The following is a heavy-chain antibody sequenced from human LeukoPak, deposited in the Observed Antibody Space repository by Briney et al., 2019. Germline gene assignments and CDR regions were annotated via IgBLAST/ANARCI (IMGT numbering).Heavy chain of an antibody. J-gene: IGHJ4*02. V-gene: IGHV3-11*01. CDR1: EFTFSDYY. CDR3: VRDYRACFDY. D-gene: IGHD3-16*02. Sequence: PGGSLRLSCAASEFTFSDYYMSWIRQAPGKGLEWVSYISSSGSTIYYADSVKGRFTISRDNAKNSLYLQMNNLRAEDTAVYYCVRDYRACFDYWGQGTLVTVSS. CDR2: ISSSGSTI.